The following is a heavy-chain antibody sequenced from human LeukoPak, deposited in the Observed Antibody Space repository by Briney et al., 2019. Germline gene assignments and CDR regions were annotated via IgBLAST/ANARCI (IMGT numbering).Heavy chain of an antibody. J-gene: IGHJ4*02. Sequence: SETLSLTCAVSGYSISSGYYWGWIRQPPGKGLEWIGSIYHSGSTYYNPSLKSRVTISVDTSKNQFSLKLSSVPAADTAVYYCASYPGYYDSSGYYSTDYFDYWGQGTLVTVSS. CDR1: GYSISSGYY. D-gene: IGHD3-22*01. CDR2: IYHSGST. V-gene: IGHV4-38-2*01. CDR3: ASYPGYYDSSGYYSTDYFDY.